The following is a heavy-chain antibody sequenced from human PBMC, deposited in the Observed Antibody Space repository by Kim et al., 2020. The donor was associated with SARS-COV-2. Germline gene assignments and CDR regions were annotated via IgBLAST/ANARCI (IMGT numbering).Heavy chain of an antibody. D-gene: IGHD3-9*01. Sequence: GGSLRLSCAASGFTFSSYWMSWVRQAPGKGLEWVANIKQDGSEKYYVDSVKGRFTISRDNAKNSLYLQMNSLRAEDTAVYYCARDFFDWLSGGSWFDPWGQGTLVTVSS. J-gene: IGHJ5*02. V-gene: IGHV3-7*01. CDR1: GFTFSSYW. CDR2: IKQDGSEK. CDR3: ARDFFDWLSGGSWFDP.